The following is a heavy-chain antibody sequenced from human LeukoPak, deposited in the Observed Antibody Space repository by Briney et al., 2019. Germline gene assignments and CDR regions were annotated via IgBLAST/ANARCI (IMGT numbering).Heavy chain of an antibody. CDR1: GGSFSGYY. CDR3: ARGRTEQNYYDSSGYYYYFDY. J-gene: IGHJ4*02. CDR2: INHSGST. V-gene: IGHV4-34*01. D-gene: IGHD3-22*01. Sequence: PSETLSLTCAVYGGSFSGYYWSWIRQPPGKGLEWIGEINHSGSTNCNPSLKSRVTISVDTSKNQFSLKLSSVTAADTAVYYCARGRTEQNYYDSSGYYYYFDYWGQGTLVTVSS.